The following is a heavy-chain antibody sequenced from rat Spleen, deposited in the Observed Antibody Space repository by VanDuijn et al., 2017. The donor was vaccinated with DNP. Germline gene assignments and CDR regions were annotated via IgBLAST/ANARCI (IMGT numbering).Heavy chain of an antibody. J-gene: IGHJ4*01. CDR1: GFTFSNYG. CDR3: ARNDIGTAYAMDA. CDR2: ISNRGGTT. V-gene: IGHV5S13*01. Sequence: EVQLVESGGGLVQPGRSLKLSCAASGFTFSNYGMAWVRQAPTKGLEWVAFISNRGGTTYYRDSVKGRFTVSRDDARSTLYLQMNSLKSEDTATYYCARNDIGTAYAMDAWGQGTSVTVSS. D-gene: IGHD1-5*01.